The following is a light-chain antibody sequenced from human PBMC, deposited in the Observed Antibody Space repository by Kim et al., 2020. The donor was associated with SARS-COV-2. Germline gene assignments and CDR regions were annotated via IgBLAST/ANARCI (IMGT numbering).Light chain of an antibody. Sequence: ASVGDGVTITCRASQGISNHLAWYQQKPGKAPKLLIYAASALQSGVPSRFSGSGSGTDFTLTISSLQPEDVATYYCQKYNRAPWTFGQGTKVDIK. CDR2: AAS. J-gene: IGKJ1*01. CDR1: QGISNH. V-gene: IGKV1-27*01. CDR3: QKYNRAPWT.